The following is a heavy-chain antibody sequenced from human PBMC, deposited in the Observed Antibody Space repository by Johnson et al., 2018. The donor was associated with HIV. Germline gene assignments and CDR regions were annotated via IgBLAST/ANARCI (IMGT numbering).Heavy chain of an antibody. CDR3: VRDRGWLQSIPDFLDI. V-gene: IGHV3-66*01. CDR2: IYSGGNT. CDR1: GFTVSSNY. D-gene: IGHD5-24*01. Sequence: MQLVESGGGLVKPGGSLRLSCAASGFTVSSNYMSWVRQAPGKGLEWVSVIYSGGNTYYADPVKGRFTISRGNSKNTLYLQMNNLRAEDTAVYFCVRDRGWLQSIPDFLDIWGQGTMVTVSS. J-gene: IGHJ3*02.